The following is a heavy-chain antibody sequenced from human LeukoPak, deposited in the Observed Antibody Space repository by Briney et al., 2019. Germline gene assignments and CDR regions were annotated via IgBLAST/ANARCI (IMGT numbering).Heavy chain of an antibody. CDR2: ISSSSSYI. V-gene: IGHV3-21*01. Sequence: PGGSLRLSCAASGFTFSSYSMNWVRQAPGKGLEWVSSISSSSSYIYYADSVKGRFTISRDNAKNSLYLQMNSLRAEDTAVYYCARDRSGEQLVWDYWGQGTLVTVSS. CDR3: ARDRSGEQLVWDY. CDR1: GFTFSSYS. D-gene: IGHD6-13*01. J-gene: IGHJ4*02.